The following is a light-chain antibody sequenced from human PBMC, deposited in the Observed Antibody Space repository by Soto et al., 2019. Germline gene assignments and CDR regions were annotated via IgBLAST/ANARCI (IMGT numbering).Light chain of an antibody. CDR2: GPS. J-gene: IGKJ3*01. V-gene: IGKV3-20*01. CDR1: QSVSSSY. Sequence: EFVLTQSPGTLSLSPGERATLSCRASQSVSSSYLAWYQQKPGQAPRLLIYGPSSRDTGIPERFSGSGSGTVFTLTTSSLLPEDLPLYYSQHYGNSPFTFGPGTKVDIK. CDR3: QHYGNSPFT.